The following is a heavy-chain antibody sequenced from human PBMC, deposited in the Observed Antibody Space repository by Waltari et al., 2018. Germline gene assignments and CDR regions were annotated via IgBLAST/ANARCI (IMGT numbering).Heavy chain of an antibody. Sequence: QVQLVQSGAEVKKPGASVKVSCKASGYTFTGYDMHWVRQAPGQGLEWMGRINPNSGGTNYAQKFQGRVTMTRDTSISTAYMELSRLRSDDTAVYYCAREMYYYDSRDAFDIWGQGTMVTVSS. CDR1: GYTFTGYD. CDR2: INPNSGGT. CDR3: AREMYYYDSRDAFDI. V-gene: IGHV1-2*06. D-gene: IGHD3-22*01. J-gene: IGHJ3*02.